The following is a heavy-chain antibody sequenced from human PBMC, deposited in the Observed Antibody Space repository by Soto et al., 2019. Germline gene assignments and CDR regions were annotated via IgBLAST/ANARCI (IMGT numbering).Heavy chain of an antibody. CDR3: AKDGLSDSPSAIDY. Sequence: GGSLRLSCAASGFMFSRSGMTWVRQAPGMRLESVAGIGGSGRNTYYADSVKGRFTISRDNSKNTLFLQMNSLRDEDTAIYYCAKDGLSDSPSAIDYWGQGTLVTVSS. CDR2: IGGSGRNT. CDR1: GFMFSRSG. V-gene: IGHV3-23*01. J-gene: IGHJ4*02. D-gene: IGHD6-13*01.